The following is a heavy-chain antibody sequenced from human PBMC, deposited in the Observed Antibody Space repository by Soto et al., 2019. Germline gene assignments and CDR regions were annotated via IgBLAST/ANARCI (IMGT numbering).Heavy chain of an antibody. Sequence: QVQLVQSGAEVKKPGSSVKVSCRASGGTFSNYAISWVRQAPGQGLEWMGNIIPVFGTTNFARKFLGRVTITADKSTGTAYMELSSLRSEDTAVYYCAGDYYDGRGYYSWYFALWGRGTLVTVSS. J-gene: IGHJ2*01. CDR2: IIPVFGTT. V-gene: IGHV1-69*06. D-gene: IGHD3-22*01. CDR1: GGTFSNYA. CDR3: AGDYYDGRGYYSWYFAL.